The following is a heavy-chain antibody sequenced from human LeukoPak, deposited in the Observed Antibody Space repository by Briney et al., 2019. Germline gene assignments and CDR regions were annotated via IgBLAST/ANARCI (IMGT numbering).Heavy chain of an antibody. J-gene: IGHJ5*02. CDR2: ISSSRSTI. CDR1: GFTFSDYY. CDR3: GRDHWFDP. V-gene: IGHV3-11*04. Sequence: GGSLRLSCAASGFTFSDYYMSWLRQAPGKGLEWVSYISSSRSTIYYADSVKGRFTISRDNAKNSLYLQMNSLRAEDTAVYYCGRDHWFDPWGQGTLVTVSS.